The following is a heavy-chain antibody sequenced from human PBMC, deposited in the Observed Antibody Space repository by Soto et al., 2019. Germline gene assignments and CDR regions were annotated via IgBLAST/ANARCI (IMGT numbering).Heavy chain of an antibody. D-gene: IGHD3-3*01. CDR2: ISGSGDNT. V-gene: IGHV3-23*01. Sequence: PGGSLRLSCAASGFTFSHFVMSWVRQAPGKGLEWVSSISGSGDNTFYADSVKGHVTISADKSISTAYLQWSSLKASDTAMYYCARGITIFGVVIIERDYYYGMDVWGQGTTVTVSS. CDR3: ARGITIFGVVIIERDYYYGMDV. CDR1: GFTFSHFV. J-gene: IGHJ6*02.